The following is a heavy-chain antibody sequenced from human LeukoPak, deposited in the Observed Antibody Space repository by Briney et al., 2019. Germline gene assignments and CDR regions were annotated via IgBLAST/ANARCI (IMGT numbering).Heavy chain of an antibody. CDR2: ISSSGSTI. CDR1: GFTFSDYY. V-gene: IGHV3-11*04. Sequence: PGGSLRLSCAASGFTFSDYYMSWIRQAPGKGLEWVAYISSSGSTIYYADSVKGRFTISRDNAKNSLYLQMNSLRAEDTAVYYCARDLGYDFWSGYLFPSRGNWFDPWGQGNLVTVSS. J-gene: IGHJ5*02. D-gene: IGHD3-3*01. CDR3: ARDLGYDFWSGYLFPSRGNWFDP.